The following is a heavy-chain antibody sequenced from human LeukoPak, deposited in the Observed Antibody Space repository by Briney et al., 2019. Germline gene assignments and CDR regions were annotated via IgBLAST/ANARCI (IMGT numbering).Heavy chain of an antibody. V-gene: IGHV4-34*01. Sequence: SETLSLTCTVQGGSLSGAYWTWIRQPPGKGLEWIGEINHTGSTNYNPSFKSRVTMSADTPKNQFSLNLTSVTAADTALYYCASCNAKTSLTNFDYWGQGTLVTVSS. D-gene: IGHD2/OR15-2a*01. CDR2: INHTGST. J-gene: IGHJ4*02. CDR3: ASCNAKTSLTNFDY. CDR1: GGSLSGAY.